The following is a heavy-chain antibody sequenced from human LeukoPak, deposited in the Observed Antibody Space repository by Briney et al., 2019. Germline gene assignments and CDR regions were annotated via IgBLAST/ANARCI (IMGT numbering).Heavy chain of an antibody. D-gene: IGHD3-22*01. CDR2: ITPSGRT. Sequence: SETLSLTCVVYGGSFSGYFWSWIRQPPGKGLEWIGEITPSGRTNYSPSLKSRVSISIDTSKKKLSLRLTSVTAADSAVYYCASSFYYDSRDYWGQGTLVTVSS. CDR1: GGSFSGYF. J-gene: IGHJ4*02. CDR3: ASSFYYDSRDY. V-gene: IGHV4-34*01.